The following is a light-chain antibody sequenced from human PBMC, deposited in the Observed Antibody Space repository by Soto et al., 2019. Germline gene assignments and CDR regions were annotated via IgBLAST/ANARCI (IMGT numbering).Light chain of an antibody. CDR3: QQSET. CDR2: GTS. V-gene: IGKV3-20*01. J-gene: IGKJ1*01. CDR1: QSVSSTY. Sequence: THYAGTLSLSPGDRAPLSCRASQSVSSTYLAWYQQRPGQAPRLLIYGTSSRATGIPDRFSGSGSGTDFTLTISRLEPEDFAVYYCQQSETFGQGTKVDIK.